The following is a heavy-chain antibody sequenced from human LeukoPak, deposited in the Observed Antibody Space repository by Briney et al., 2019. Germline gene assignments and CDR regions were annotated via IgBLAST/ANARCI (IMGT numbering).Heavy chain of an antibody. Sequence: SVKVSCKASGGTFSSYAISWVRQAPGQGLEWMGRIIPILGIANYAQKFQGRVTITADKSTSTAYMELSSLRSEDTAVYYCARAPNYYDSSGYPPFDYWGKGTLVTVSS. CDR2: IIPILGIA. CDR3: ARAPNYYDSSGYPPFDY. CDR1: GGTFSSYA. J-gene: IGHJ4*02. D-gene: IGHD3-22*01. V-gene: IGHV1-69*04.